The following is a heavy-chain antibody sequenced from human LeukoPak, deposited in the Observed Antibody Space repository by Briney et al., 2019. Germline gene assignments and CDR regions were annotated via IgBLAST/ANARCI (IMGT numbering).Heavy chain of an antibody. D-gene: IGHD5-24*01. CDR2: ITAYNGNT. J-gene: IGHJ4*02. V-gene: IGHV1-18*01. CDR3: ARGEGGGYNLDY. CDR1: GYTFTNYG. Sequence: ASVKVSCKASGYTFTNYGITWVRQAPGQGLEWMGCITAYNGNTKYAQKLQGRVTMTTDTSTNTAYMELRSLRSDDTAVFYCARGEGGGYNLDYWGQGTLVTVSS.